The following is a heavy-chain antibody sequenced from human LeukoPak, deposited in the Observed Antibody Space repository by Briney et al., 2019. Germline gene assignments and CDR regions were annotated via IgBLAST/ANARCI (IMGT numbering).Heavy chain of an antibody. Sequence: GGSLRLSCAASGFTFSDYYMSWTRQAPGKGLEWVSYISSSGSTIYYADSVKGRFTISRDNAKNSLYLQMNSLRAEDTAVYYCASDKNYYDSSGYYRSVDYWGQGTLVTVS. CDR2: ISSSGSTI. CDR1: GFTFSDYY. CDR3: ASDKNYYDSSGYYRSVDY. V-gene: IGHV3-11*04. D-gene: IGHD3-22*01. J-gene: IGHJ4*02.